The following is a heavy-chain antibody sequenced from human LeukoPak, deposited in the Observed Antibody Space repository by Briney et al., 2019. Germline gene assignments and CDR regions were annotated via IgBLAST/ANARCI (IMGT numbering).Heavy chain of an antibody. V-gene: IGHV4-31*03. D-gene: IGHD2-15*01. CDR2: IYYSGST. J-gene: IGHJ5*02. CDR1: GGSISSGGYY. Sequence: PSETLSLTCTVSGGSISSGGYYWSWIRQHPGKGLEWIGYIYYSGSTYYNPSLKSRVTISVDTSKNQFSLKLSSVTAADTAVYYCARVGVVAATLDNWFDPWGQGTLVTVSS. CDR3: ARVGVVAATLDNWFDP.